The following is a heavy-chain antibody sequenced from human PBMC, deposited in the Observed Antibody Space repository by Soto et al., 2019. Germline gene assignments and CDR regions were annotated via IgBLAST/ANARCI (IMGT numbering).Heavy chain of an antibody. V-gene: IGHV4-30-2*01. CDR3: ARFNWGLGFSYYYGMDV. CDR1: GGSISSGGYS. CDR2: IYHSGST. D-gene: IGHD7-27*01. J-gene: IGHJ6*02. Sequence: QLQLQESGSGLVKPSQTLSLTCAVSGGSISSGGYSWSWIRQPPGKGLEWIGYIYHSGSTYYNPSLKSQVTISVDRSKNQFSLKLSSVTAADTAVYYCARFNWGLGFSYYYGMDVWGQGTTVTVSS.